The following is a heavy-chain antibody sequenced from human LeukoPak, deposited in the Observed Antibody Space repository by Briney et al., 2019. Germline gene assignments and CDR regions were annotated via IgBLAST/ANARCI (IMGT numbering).Heavy chain of an antibody. V-gene: IGHV3-23*01. CDR1: GFTFSSYA. CDR2: ISGSGGST. CDR3: ARHLLWFGELSGGFDY. Sequence: GGSLRLSCAASGFTFSSYAMSWVRQAPGKGLEWVSAISGSGGSTYYADSVKGRFTISRDNSKNTLYLQMNSLRAEDTAVYYCARHLLWFGELSGGFDYWGQGTLVTVSS. J-gene: IGHJ4*02. D-gene: IGHD3-10*01.